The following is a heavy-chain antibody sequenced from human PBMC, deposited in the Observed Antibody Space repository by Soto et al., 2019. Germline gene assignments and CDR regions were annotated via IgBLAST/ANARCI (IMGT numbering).Heavy chain of an antibody. CDR1: GYIFVNYG. Sequence: QVQLVQSGDEVKKPGASVKVSCKASGYIFVNYGIAWVRQAPGQGLEWMGWISPYTGNTHSATKGQRRRTIXTXTXXSTADMDLGSLTSADTAVYYCVMVDNYVTPTPQDVWGQGTTVTVSS. CDR3: VMVDNYVTPTPQDV. V-gene: IGHV1-18*01. D-gene: IGHD3-16*01. CDR2: ISPYTGNT. J-gene: IGHJ6*02.